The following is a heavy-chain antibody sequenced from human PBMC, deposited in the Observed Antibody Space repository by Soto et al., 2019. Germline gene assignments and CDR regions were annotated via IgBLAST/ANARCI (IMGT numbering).Heavy chain of an antibody. D-gene: IGHD1-20*01. CDR3: ARDIDNRDYYYGLDV. CDR1: GFVSKNYE. J-gene: IGHJ6*02. Sequence: GGSLRLSCLACGFVSKNYEMNWVRQAPGKGLEWISYISNSGNTIYVADSMRGRFTISRDNAKNSLFLQMNSLRADDTAVYYCARDIDNRDYYYGLDVWGQGTTVTVSS. V-gene: IGHV3-48*03. CDR2: ISNSGNTI.